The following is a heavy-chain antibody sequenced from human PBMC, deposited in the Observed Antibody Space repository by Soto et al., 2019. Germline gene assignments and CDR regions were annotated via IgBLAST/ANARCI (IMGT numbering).Heavy chain of an antibody. D-gene: IGHD3-16*01. V-gene: IGHV3-15*01. Sequence: EVQLVESGGGVVKPGGSLRLSCNTSGFTFANAWMSWIRQAPGKGLEWIGRIKSKSDGGTTDYIAPVEGRFIVSREDSKNTLYLQMSGLKPEDTGVYYCVWGDPFIWGRGTEVIVSS. CDR1: GFTFANAW. CDR3: VWGDPFI. J-gene: IGHJ3*02. CDR2: IKSKSDGGTT.